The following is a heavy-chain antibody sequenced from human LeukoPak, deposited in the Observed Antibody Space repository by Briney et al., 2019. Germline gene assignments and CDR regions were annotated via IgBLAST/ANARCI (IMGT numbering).Heavy chain of an antibody. D-gene: IGHD6-13*01. CDR1: GYTFTTYG. V-gene: IGHV1-18*01. J-gene: IGHJ3*02. CDR3: AGEMPAAAGSDAFDI. CDR2: ISPYNDNT. Sequence: ASVKVSCKASGYTFTTYGIVWLRQAPGEGIQWMGWISPYNDNTKYAQKLQGRVTMTADTSTSTAYMDLRSLRSDDTAVYYCAGEMPAAAGSDAFDIWGQGTMVTVSS.